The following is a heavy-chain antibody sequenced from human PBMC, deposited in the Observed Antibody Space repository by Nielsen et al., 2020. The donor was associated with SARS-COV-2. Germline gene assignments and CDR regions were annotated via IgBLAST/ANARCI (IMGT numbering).Heavy chain of an antibody. V-gene: IGHV3-20*01. Sequence: GESLKISCKASGFNFKNHGMSWVRQAPGKGLEWVSGINWNGGSTGYADSVKGRFTISRDNAKNSLYLQMNSLRAEDTALYHCASIDGYGVQGYWGQGTLVTVSS. J-gene: IGHJ4*02. D-gene: IGHD5-18*01. CDR3: ASIDGYGVQGY. CDR1: GFNFKNHG. CDR2: INWNGGST.